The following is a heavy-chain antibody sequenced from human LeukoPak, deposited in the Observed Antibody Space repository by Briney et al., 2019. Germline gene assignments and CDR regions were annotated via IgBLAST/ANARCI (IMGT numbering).Heavy chain of an antibody. Sequence: GGSLRLSCAASGFTFSSYWMHWVRQAPGKGLVWVSCIKSDGGSISYADSVKGRFTISRDNAKNTLHLQMNSLRAEDTAVYYCARVKYYDSSGYYSEGWPYDYWGQGTLVTVSS. CDR2: IKSDGGSI. V-gene: IGHV3-74*01. CDR1: GFTFSSYW. J-gene: IGHJ4*02. CDR3: ARVKYYDSSGYYSEGWPYDY. D-gene: IGHD3-22*01.